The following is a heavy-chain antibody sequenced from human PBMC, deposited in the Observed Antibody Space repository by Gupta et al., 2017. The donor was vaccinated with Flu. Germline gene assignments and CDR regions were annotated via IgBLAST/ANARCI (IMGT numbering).Heavy chain of an antibody. V-gene: IGHV4-39*01. CDR1: GDSINSHTYY. J-gene: IGHJ5*01. CDR2: IYYSGNT. CDR3: ARQIWFGEKTLDS. D-gene: IGHD3-10*01. Sequence: QVHLQESGPGLVRPSEALSLTCSVSGDSINSHTYYWAWLRQPPGKGLEWIGAIYYSGNTFQNPPLKSRLSMTIDTSKNQFSLTLRSLSAADTAIYYCARQIWFGEKTLDSWGQGTLVSVSS.